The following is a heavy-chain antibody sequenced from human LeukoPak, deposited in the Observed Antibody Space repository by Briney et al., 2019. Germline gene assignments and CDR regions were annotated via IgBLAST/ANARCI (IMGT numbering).Heavy chain of an antibody. V-gene: IGHV1-2*04. CDR2: INPNSGGT. CDR3: AFWGLDGSSYYFDY. Sequence: ASVKVSCKASGYTFTGYYMHWVRQAPGQGLEWMGWINPNSGGTNYAQKFQGWVTMTRDTSISTAYMELSRLRSDDTAVYYCAFWGLDGSSYYFDYWGQGTLVTVSS. J-gene: IGHJ4*02. D-gene: IGHD6-6*01. CDR1: GYTFTGYY.